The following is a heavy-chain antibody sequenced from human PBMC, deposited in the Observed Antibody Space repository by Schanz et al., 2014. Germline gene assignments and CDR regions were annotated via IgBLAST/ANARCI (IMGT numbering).Heavy chain of an antibody. CDR2: MYINSGST. Sequence: EVQLVESGGGLIQPGGSLRLSCAVSGFTVNTNYMSWVRQAPGKGLEWISSMYINSGSTQYADSVKGRFIISRDSSKXXLFLQLNSLRAEDTAVSFCARDGGRDGYTLAFDVWGQGTLVTVSS. CDR1: GFTVNTNY. CDR3: ARDGGRDGYTLAFDV. V-gene: IGHV3-53*01. J-gene: IGHJ3*01. D-gene: IGHD5-12*01.